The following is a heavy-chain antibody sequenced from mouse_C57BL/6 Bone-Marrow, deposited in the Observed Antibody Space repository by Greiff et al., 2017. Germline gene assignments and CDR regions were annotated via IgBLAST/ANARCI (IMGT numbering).Heavy chain of an antibody. CDR2: ISSGGSYT. CDR1: GFTFSSYG. Sequence: EVKVEESGGDLVKPGGSLKLSCAASGFTFSSYGMSWVRQTPDKRLAWVATISSGGSYTSYPDSVKGRFTISRDHATNTLYLQLSRLTSEDTAMLYCTRGWLLFAYWGQGTLVNVSA. J-gene: IGHJ3*01. V-gene: IGHV5-6*02. D-gene: IGHD2-3*01. CDR3: TRGWLLFAY.